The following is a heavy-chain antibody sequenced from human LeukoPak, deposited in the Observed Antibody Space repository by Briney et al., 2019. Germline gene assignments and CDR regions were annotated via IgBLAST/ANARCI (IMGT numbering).Heavy chain of an antibody. CDR3: ARRRTASDAFDI. Sequence: SETLSLTCTVSGGSISGSSYYWGWIRQPPGKGLEWIGSIYYSGSTYYNPSLKSRVTISVDTSKNQFSLKLSSVTAADTAVYYCARRRTASDAFDIWGQGTMVTVSS. V-gene: IGHV4-39*01. CDR1: GGSISGSSYY. D-gene: IGHD6-25*01. J-gene: IGHJ3*02. CDR2: IYYSGST.